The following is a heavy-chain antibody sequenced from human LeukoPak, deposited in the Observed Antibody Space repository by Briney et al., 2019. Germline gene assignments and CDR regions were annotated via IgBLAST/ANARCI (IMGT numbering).Heavy chain of an antibody. V-gene: IGHV3-30*02. D-gene: IGHD3-10*01. CDR2: IRYDGSNK. CDR1: GFTFSTYG. CDR3: AREIRKTGDY. J-gene: IGHJ4*02. Sequence: GGSLRLSCAASGFTFSTYGMHWVRQAPGKGLEWVAFIRYDGSNKYYADSLKGRFTISRDNSKNTLYLQMNSLRAEDTAVYYCAREIRKTGDYWGQGTLVTVSS.